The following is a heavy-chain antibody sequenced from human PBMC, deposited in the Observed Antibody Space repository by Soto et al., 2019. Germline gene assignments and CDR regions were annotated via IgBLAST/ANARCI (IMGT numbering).Heavy chain of an antibody. Sequence: GGSLRLSCAASGFTFSSYGMNWVRQAPGKGLEWISYITSRSTTTYYADLVKGRFTISRDTVKNSLYLQMNSLRVEDTAVYYCARDWTSMGGTDVWGQGTTVTVSS. CDR2: ITSRSTTT. V-gene: IGHV3-48*01. J-gene: IGHJ6*02. D-gene: IGHD3-3*01. CDR1: GFTFSSYG. CDR3: ARDWTSMGGTDV.